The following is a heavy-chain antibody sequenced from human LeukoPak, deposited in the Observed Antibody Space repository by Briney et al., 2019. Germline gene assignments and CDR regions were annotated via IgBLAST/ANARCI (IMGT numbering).Heavy chain of an antibody. CDR3: ARQVTFGYAYAYYFDY. CDR2: IHNSEST. J-gene: IGHJ4*02. D-gene: IGHD5-18*01. Sequence: SETLSLTCTVSGGSIGTSYYYWGWIRQPPGTGLEWIGNIHNSESTYYNPSLKSRVTISVDTSKNQFSLKLSSVTAADTAVYYCARQVTFGYAYAYYFDYWGQGSLVTVSS. CDR1: GGSIGTSYYY. V-gene: IGHV4-39*01.